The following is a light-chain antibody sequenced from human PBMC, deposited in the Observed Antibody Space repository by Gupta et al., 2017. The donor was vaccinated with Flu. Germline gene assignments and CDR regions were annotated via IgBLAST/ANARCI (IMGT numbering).Light chain of an antibody. CDR3: AEWDDSLSARWV. J-gene: IGLJ3*02. CDR2: RNN. Sequence: QSVLTPPPSASGTPGQRATISCSGSSSNIGSNYVYWYQPLPGPAPKLLIYRNNHRPSGVPDRFSGSKSGTSAALAISVLRSEDEADYYCAEWDDSLSARWVFGGGTKLTVL. V-gene: IGLV1-47*01. CDR1: SSNIGSNY.